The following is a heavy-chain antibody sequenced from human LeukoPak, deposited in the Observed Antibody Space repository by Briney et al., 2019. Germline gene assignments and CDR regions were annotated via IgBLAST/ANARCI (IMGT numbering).Heavy chain of an antibody. CDR3: AKAPIVGAATGRYYFDY. CDR2: ISGSGGST. D-gene: IGHD1-26*01. J-gene: IGHJ4*02. CDR1: GFTFSSYA. V-gene: IGHV3-23*01. Sequence: QSGGSLRLSCAASGFTFSSYAMSWVRQAPGKGLEWVSAISGSGGSTYYADSVKGRFTISRDNSKSTLYLQMNSLRAEDTAVYYCAKAPIVGAATGRYYFDYWGQGTLVTVSS.